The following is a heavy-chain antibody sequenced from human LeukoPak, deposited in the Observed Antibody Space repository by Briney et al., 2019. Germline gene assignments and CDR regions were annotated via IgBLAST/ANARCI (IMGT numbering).Heavy chain of an antibody. V-gene: IGHV3-53*01. J-gene: IGHJ4*02. CDR1: GFTVTSNY. CDR2: IYSGGST. CDR3: ARDRRYCSGSTCYSGIDY. D-gene: IGHD2-15*01. Sequence: GSLRLSCAVSGFTVTSNYMTWVRQAPGKGLEWVSVIYSGGSTYYADSVKGRFTISRDNSKNTLYLQMKTLRAEDTAVYYCARDRRYCSGSTCYSGIDYWGQGTLVTVSS.